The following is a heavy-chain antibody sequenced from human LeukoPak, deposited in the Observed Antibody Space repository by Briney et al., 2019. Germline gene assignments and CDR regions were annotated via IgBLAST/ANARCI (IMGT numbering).Heavy chain of an antibody. CDR2: ISAYNGNT. Sequence: EASVKVSCKASGGTFSSYAISWVRQAPGQGLEWMGWISAYNGNTNYAQKLQGRVTMTTDTSTSTAYMELRSLRSDDTAVYYCARGLRGVLLDNWFDPWGQGTLVTVSS. CDR3: ARGLRGVLLDNWFDP. V-gene: IGHV1-18*01. CDR1: GGTFSSYA. D-gene: IGHD2-8*02. J-gene: IGHJ5*02.